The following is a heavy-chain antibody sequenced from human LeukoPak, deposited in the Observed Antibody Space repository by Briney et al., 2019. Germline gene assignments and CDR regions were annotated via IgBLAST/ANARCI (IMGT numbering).Heavy chain of an antibody. D-gene: IGHD2-8*01. CDR2: IKSKTDGGTT. CDR1: GFTFSNAW. J-gene: IGHJ4*02. Sequence: GGSLRLSCGASGFTFSNAWMSWVRQASGKGLEWVGRIKSKTDGGTTDYAAPVKGRFTISRDDSKNTLYLQMNSLKTEDTAVYYCTTEDIVLMVYAIWGQGTLVTVSS. V-gene: IGHV3-15*01. CDR3: TTEDIVLMVYAI.